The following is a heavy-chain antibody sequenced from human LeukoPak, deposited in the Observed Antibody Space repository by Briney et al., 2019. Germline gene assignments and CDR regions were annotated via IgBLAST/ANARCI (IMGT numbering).Heavy chain of an antibody. J-gene: IGHJ4*02. CDR1: GYTFTSYG. CDR3: ARVSWGITMVRGVLIGY. CDR2: ISAYNGNT. Sequence: ASVKVSCKASGYTFTSYGISWVRQAPGQGLKWMGWISAYNGNTNYAQKLQGRVTMTTDTSTSTAYMELRSLRSDDTAVYYCARVSWGITMVRGVLIGYWGQGTLVTVSS. V-gene: IGHV1-18*01. D-gene: IGHD3-10*01.